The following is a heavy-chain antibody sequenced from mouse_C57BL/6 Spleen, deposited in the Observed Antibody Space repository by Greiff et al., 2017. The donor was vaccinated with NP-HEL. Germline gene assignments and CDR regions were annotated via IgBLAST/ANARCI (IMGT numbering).Heavy chain of an antibody. D-gene: IGHD1-1*01. CDR2: IAPNSGGT. CDR3: ARSGGGSSSAWLAY. J-gene: IGHJ3*01. Sequence: QVQLQQPGAELVKPGASVKLSCKASGYTFTSYWMHWVKQRPGRGLEWIGRIAPNSGGTKYNEKFKSKSTLTVDKPSSTAYMQLNSRTCEDSAVDDCARSGGGSSSAWLAYWGQGTLVTVSA. CDR1: GYTFTSYW. V-gene: IGHV1-72*01.